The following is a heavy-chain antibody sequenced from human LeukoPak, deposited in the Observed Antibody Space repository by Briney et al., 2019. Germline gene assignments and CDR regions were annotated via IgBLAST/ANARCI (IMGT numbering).Heavy chain of an antibody. CDR3: ASFDWLVI. CDR1: GFTFSSYS. D-gene: IGHD6-19*01. CDR2: ISSSSTYI. V-gene: IGHV3-21*01. Sequence: GGSLRLSCAASGFTFSSYSMNWVRQAPGKGLEWVSSISSSSTYIYYADSVKGRLTISRDNAKNSLYLQMNSLRAEDTAVYYCASFDWLVIWGQGTLVTVSS. J-gene: IGHJ4*02.